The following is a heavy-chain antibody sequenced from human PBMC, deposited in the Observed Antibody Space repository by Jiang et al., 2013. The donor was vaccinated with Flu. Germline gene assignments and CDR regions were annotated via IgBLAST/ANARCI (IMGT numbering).Heavy chain of an antibody. Sequence: KPTQTLTLTCTFSGFSLSTSGVGVGWIRQPPGKALEWLALIYWNDDKRYSPSLKSRLTITKDTSKNQVVLTMTNMDPVDTATYYCAHRPYCSGGSCYFYYFDYWGQGTSVTVSS. J-gene: IGHJ4*02. CDR1: GFSLSTSGVG. D-gene: IGHD2-15*01. CDR3: AHRPYCSGGSCYFYYFDY. CDR2: IYWNDDK. V-gene: IGHV2-5*01.